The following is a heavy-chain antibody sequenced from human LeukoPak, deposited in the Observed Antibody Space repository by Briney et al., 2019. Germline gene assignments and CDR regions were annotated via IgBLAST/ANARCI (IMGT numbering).Heavy chain of an antibody. D-gene: IGHD2-2*01. CDR2: ISSSSSYI. CDR3: ARDLYCSSTSCQRPDWFDP. J-gene: IGHJ5*02. V-gene: IGHV3-21*01. CDR1: GFTFSSYS. Sequence: GGSLRLSCAASGFTFSSYSMTWARQAPGKGLEWVSSISSSSSYIYCADSVKGRFTISRDNAKNSLYLRMNSLRAEDTAVYYCARDLYCSSTSCQRPDWFDPWGQGTLVTVSS.